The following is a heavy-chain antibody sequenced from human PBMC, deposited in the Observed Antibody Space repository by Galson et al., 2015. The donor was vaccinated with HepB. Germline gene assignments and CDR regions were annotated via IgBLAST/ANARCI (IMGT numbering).Heavy chain of an antibody. CDR2: INPNSGGT. D-gene: IGHD6-13*01. J-gene: IGHJ6*03. CDR3: ARVGSADPAMDYYYYYYMDV. V-gene: IGHV1-2*06. Sequence: SVKVSCKASGYTFTGYYMHWVRQAPGQGLEWMGRINPNSGGTNYAQKFQGRVTMTRDTSISTAYMELSRLRSDDTAVYYCARVGSADPAMDYYYYYYMDVWGKGTTVTVSS. CDR1: GYTFTGYY.